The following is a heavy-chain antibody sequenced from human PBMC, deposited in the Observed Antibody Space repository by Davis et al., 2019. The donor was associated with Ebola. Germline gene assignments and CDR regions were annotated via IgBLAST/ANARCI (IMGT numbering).Heavy chain of an antibody. J-gene: IGHJ3*02. CDR3: ARALPPPFYYDSRATNAFNI. Sequence: AASVKVSCKASGYSFTGYYMHWVRQAPGQGLEWMGRINPKSGDTNYAQNFQARVSLTRDTSISTAYMELSSLRFDDTAAYYCARALPPPFYYDSRATNAFNIWGQGTIVTVSS. D-gene: IGHD3-22*01. CDR2: INPKSGDT. V-gene: IGHV1-2*06. CDR1: GYSFTGYY.